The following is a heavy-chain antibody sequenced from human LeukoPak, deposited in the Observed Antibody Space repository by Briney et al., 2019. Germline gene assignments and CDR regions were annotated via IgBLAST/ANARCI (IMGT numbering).Heavy chain of an antibody. D-gene: IGHD6-13*01. V-gene: IGHV4-59*02. CDR1: GGSVTSYY. CDR2: IHYSGSSGST. CDR3: ARVSDLAAAGTYDY. J-gene: IGHJ4*02. Sequence: SETLSLTCTVSGGSVTSYYWSWIRQPPGKGLEWIGNIHYSGSSGSTNYNPSLKSRVTTSVDTSTNQLSLRLSSVTAADTAVYYCARVSDLAAAGTYDYWGQGTLVTVSS.